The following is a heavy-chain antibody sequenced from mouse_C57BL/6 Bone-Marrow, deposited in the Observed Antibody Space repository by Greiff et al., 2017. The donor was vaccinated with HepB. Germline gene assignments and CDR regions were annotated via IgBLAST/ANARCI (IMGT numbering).Heavy chain of an antibody. V-gene: IGHV1-54*01. CDR2: INPGSGGT. D-gene: IGHD1-3*01. CDR1: GYAFTNYL. J-gene: IGHJ1*03. CDR3: ARWGSSWYFDV. Sequence: VPLQQSGAELVRPGTSVKVSCKASGYAFTNYLIEWVKQRPGQGLEWIGVINPGSGGTNYNEKFKGKATLTADKSSSTAYMQLSSLTSEDSAVYFCARWGSSWYFDVWGTGTTVTVSS.